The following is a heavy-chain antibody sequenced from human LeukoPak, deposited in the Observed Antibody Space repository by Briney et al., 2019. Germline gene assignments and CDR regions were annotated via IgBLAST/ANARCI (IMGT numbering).Heavy chain of an antibody. Sequence: GGSLRLSCAVSGFTFSSNYMSWVRQAPGKGLEWVSIIYSSGTTYFADSVKGRFTISRLNFKNTLYLQMNSLRAEDTAVYYCASMGTGLDILYYWGQGTLVTVSS. V-gene: IGHV3-66*01. CDR1: GFTFSSNY. D-gene: IGHD2-21*01. J-gene: IGHJ4*02. CDR3: ASMGTGLDILYY. CDR2: IYSSGTT.